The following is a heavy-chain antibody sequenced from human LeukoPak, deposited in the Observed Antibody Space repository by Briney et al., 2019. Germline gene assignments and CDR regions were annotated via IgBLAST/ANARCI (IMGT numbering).Heavy chain of an antibody. J-gene: IGHJ4*02. CDR1: GFTFSTYY. CDR3: ARDSAGYVIDY. CDR2: ITGDSGII. Sequence: GGSLRLSCSASGFTFSTYYMNWVRQAAGQGLEWVSFITGDSGIIYYADSVKGRFTIYRDNAKNSLYLQMNSLRAEDTAVYYCARDSAGYVIDYWGQGTLVTVSS. V-gene: IGHV3-48*04. D-gene: IGHD5-12*01.